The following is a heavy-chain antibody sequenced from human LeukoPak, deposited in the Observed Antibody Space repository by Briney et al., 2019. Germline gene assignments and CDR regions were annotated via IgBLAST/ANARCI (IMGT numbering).Heavy chain of an antibody. CDR3: ARDWIADAYDI. CDR1: GFTFSSYS. Sequence: GESLRLSCAASGFTFSSYSMNWVRQAPGKGLEWVSSIRSSTSYIYYADSVKGRFTISRDNAKNSLYLQMNSLRAEDTAVYYCARDWIADAYDIWGQGTMVTVSS. D-gene: IGHD2-2*03. J-gene: IGHJ3*02. V-gene: IGHV3-21*01. CDR2: IRSSTSYI.